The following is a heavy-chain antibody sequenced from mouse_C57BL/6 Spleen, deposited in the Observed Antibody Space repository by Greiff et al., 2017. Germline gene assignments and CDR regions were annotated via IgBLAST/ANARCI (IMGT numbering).Heavy chain of an antibody. CDR3: ANAAQARLNFAMGC. D-gene: IGHD3-2*02. CDR1: GFNIKNTY. Sequence: EVQLQESVAELVRPGASVKLSCTASGFNIKNTYMHWVKQRPEQGLEWIGRIDPANGNNKYAPKFQGKATITADTSSSTAYLQLSSLTSEDTAIYYCANAAQARLNFAMGCWGQGASVTVSS. J-gene: IGHJ4*01. V-gene: IGHV14-3*01. CDR2: IDPANGNN.